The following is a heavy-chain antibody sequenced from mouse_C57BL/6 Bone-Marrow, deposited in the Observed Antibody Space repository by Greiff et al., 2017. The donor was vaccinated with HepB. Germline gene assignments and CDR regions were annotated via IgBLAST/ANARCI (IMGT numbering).Heavy chain of an antibody. D-gene: IGHD1-1*01. Sequence: QVQLQQPGAELVMPGASVKLSCKASGYTFTSYWMHWVKQRPGQGLEWIGEIDPSDSYPNYNQKFKGKSTLTVDKSSSTAYMQLSSLTSEDSAVYYCARGNYGSSYDWFAYWGQGTLVTVSA. CDR1: GYTFTSYW. CDR2: IDPSDSYP. CDR3: ARGNYGSSYDWFAY. V-gene: IGHV1-69*01. J-gene: IGHJ3*01.